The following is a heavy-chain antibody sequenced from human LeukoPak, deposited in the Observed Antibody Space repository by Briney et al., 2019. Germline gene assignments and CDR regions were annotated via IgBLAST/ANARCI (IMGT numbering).Heavy chain of an antibody. Sequence: GGSLRLSCAASGFTFSSYWMHWVRQAPGKGLVWVSRINTDGSSTSYADSVKGRFTISRDNAKNTLYLQMNSLRAEDTAVYYCARVLTRGYSYGSPFDYWGQGTPVTVSS. V-gene: IGHV3-74*01. CDR3: ARVLTRGYSYGSPFDY. D-gene: IGHD5-18*01. CDR1: GFTFSSYW. CDR2: INTDGSST. J-gene: IGHJ4*02.